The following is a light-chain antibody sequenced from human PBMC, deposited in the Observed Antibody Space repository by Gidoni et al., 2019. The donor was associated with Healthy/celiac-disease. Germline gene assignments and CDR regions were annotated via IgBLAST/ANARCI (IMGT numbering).Light chain of an antibody. CDR3: QQYYSFPRT. J-gene: IGKJ1*01. CDR1: QGISSY. Sequence: VIRMTQSPSLLSASIGDRVTITCLISQGISSYLNWYQQKPGKAPELLIYAASTLQSGVPSRFSGSGSGTDFTITISCLQSEDFATYYCQQYYSFPRTFGQGTKVEIK. V-gene: IGKV1D-8*01. CDR2: AAS.